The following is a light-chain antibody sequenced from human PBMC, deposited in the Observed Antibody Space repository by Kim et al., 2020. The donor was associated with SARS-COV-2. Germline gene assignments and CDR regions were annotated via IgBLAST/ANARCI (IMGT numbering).Light chain of an antibody. Sequence: ASVGDRVTITCRASQDISDDLGWYQQNPGRAPKRLIYGASSLQSGVPSRFSGSGSGTEFTLTISSVQPEDFATYFCLQYSTYPITFGQGTRLEIK. CDR3: LQYSTYPIT. CDR1: QDISDD. V-gene: IGKV1-17*01. CDR2: GAS. J-gene: IGKJ5*01.